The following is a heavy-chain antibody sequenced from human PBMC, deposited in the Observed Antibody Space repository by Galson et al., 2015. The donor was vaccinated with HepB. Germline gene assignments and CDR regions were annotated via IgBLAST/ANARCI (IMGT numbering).Heavy chain of an antibody. Sequence: SVKVSCKASGGPFSTYAISWVRQAPGQGLEWMGGITPIFGTANYAQRLQGRVTITADESTSTAYMELSSMRSEDTAVYYCVRGGSLTPSDYWGQGTLVTVSS. CDR2: ITPIFGTA. CDR1: GGPFSTYA. D-gene: IGHD1-26*01. J-gene: IGHJ4*02. CDR3: VRGGSLTPSDY. V-gene: IGHV1-69*13.